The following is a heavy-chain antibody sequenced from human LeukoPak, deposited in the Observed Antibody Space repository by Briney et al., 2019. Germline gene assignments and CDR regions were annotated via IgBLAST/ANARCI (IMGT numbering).Heavy chain of an antibody. CDR1: GFTFSSYA. CDR2: ISGRGGST. CDR3: AKGLWFGESYYYMDV. D-gene: IGHD3-10*01. V-gene: IGHV3-23*01. Sequence: PGGSLRLSCAASGFTFSSYAMSGVREAPGGGGEGVSAISGRGGSTYYADSVKGRFTIYRENSKNTVYVQMNSVRAEDTAVYYCAKGLWFGESYYYMDVWGKGTTVPVSS. J-gene: IGHJ6*03.